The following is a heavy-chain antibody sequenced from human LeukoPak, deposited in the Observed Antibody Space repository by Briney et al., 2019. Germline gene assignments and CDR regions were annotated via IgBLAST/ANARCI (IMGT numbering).Heavy chain of an antibody. J-gene: IGHJ4*02. D-gene: IGHD2-21*02. CDR3: ATEVVVTAISEGRDY. CDR1: GYTFTSYD. V-gene: IGHV1-8*01. CDR2: MNPNSGNT. Sequence: ASVKVSCKASGYTFTSYDLNWVRQATGQGLEWMGWMNPNSGNTGYAQKFQGRVTMTRNTSISTAYMELSSLRSEDTAVYYCATEVVVTAISEGRDYWGQGTLVTVSS.